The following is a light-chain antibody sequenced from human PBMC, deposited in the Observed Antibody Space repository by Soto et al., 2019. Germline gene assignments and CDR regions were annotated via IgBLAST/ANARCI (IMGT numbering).Light chain of an antibody. CDR1: RGISSN. CDR2: DAS. Sequence: EVVMTQSPATLSVSPGDRATLSCRASRGISSNLAWYQQKPGQAPRLLIYDASNRATGIPARFSGGGSGTDFTLTISSLEPEDFAVYYCQQRNPLTFGGGTKVDIK. J-gene: IGKJ4*01. V-gene: IGKV3-11*01. CDR3: QQRNPLT.